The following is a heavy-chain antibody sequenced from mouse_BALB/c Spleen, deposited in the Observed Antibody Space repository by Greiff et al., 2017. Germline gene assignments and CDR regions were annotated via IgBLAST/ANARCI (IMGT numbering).Heavy chain of an antibody. CDR1: GYSFTDYN. V-gene: IGHV1S135*01. J-gene: IGHJ4*01. Sequence: EVQLQQSGPELVKPRASVKVSCKASGYSFTDYNMYWVKQSHGKSLEWIGDIYPGGGYTNYNEKFKGKATLTVDKSSSTAYMELNSLTSEDSAVYYCASQVGGSLAMDYWGQGTSVTVSS. CDR2: IYPGGGYT. D-gene: IGHD1-1*02. CDR3: ASQVGGSLAMDY.